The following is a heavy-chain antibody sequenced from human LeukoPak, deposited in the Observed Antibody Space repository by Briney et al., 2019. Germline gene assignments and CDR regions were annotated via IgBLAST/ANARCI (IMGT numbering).Heavy chain of an antibody. D-gene: IGHD7-27*01. CDR3: AKDFRGSGYFFGY. J-gene: IGHJ4*02. V-gene: IGHV3-23*01. CDR1: GFTFSSFA. CDR2: ISGSGDNT. Sequence: GGSLRLSCAASGFTFSSFAMSWVRQAPGKGLEWVSAISGSGDNTLYADSVRGRFTISRDNSKNILYLQMNSLRGEDTAIYYCAKDFRGSGYFFGYWGQGTLVTVSS.